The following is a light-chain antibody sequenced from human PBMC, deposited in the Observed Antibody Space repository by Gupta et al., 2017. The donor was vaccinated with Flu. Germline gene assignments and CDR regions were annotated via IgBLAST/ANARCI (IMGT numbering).Light chain of an antibody. CDR1: QNIRRNS. CDR3: QQYDSSIFT. CDR2: GAS. V-gene: IGKV3-20*01. J-gene: IGKJ3*01. Sequence: EIVLTQSPGTLSLSPGERATLSCRASQNIRRNSLAWYQQKPGQAPRLLIFGASSRATGIPDRFSGSGSGTEFTLTISRLEPEDFAVYYCQQYDSSIFTFGHGTKVDIK.